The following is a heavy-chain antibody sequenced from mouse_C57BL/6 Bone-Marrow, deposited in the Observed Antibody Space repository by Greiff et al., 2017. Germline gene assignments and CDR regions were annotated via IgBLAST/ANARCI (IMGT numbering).Heavy chain of an antibody. CDR1: GYAFTNYL. CDR3: ARWGYGSLVLFDY. J-gene: IGHJ2*01. D-gene: IGHD1-1*01. Sequence: VQLQQSGAELVRPGTSVKVSCKASGYAFTNYLIEWVKQRPGQGLEWIGVINPGSGGTNYNEKFKGKATLTADKSSSTAYMQLSSLTSEDSAVYFGARWGYGSLVLFDYWGQGTTLTVSS. CDR2: INPGSGGT. V-gene: IGHV1-54*01.